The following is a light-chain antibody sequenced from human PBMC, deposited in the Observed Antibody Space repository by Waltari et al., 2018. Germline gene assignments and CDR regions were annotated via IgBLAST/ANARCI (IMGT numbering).Light chain of an antibody. Sequence: QSALTQPASVSGSPGQSITISCTGSSSDIGAYNFVSWYQQHPGKAPQLMIYDVSKRPSGGSNRFAGSKSGNTASLTIYGLQVEDEADYFCSSYTTTNIVVFGGGTELTVL. CDR1: SSDIGAYNF. CDR3: SSYTTTNIVV. CDR2: DVS. V-gene: IGLV2-14*03. J-gene: IGLJ2*01.